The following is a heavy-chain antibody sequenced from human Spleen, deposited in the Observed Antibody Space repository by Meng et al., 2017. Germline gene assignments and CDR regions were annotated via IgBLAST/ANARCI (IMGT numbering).Heavy chain of an antibody. Sequence: GESLKISCVASGFNFKSYWMSWVRQAPGKGLEWVANINQDGSEKHHLNSVRGRFTMSRDNDKNSLYLQMNSLRVDDTAIYYCARGFSLSYWGQGSLVTVSS. V-gene: IGHV3-7*01. D-gene: IGHD2/OR15-2a*01. CDR1: GFNFKSYW. CDR3: ARGFSLSY. CDR2: INQDGSEK. J-gene: IGHJ4*02.